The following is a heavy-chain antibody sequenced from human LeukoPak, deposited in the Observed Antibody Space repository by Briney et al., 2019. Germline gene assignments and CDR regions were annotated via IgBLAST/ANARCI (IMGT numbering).Heavy chain of an antibody. CDR2: IYYSGST. CDR3: AIEVQLLWFGELLSWFDP. Sequence: PSETLSLTCTVSGGSLSSYYWSWIRQPPGKGLEWIGYIYYSGSTNYNPSLKSRVTISVATSKNQFSLKLSSVTAAVTAVYYFAIEVQLLWFGELLSWFDPWGQGTLVSVSS. D-gene: IGHD3-10*01. V-gene: IGHV4-59*01. CDR1: GGSLSSYY. J-gene: IGHJ5*02.